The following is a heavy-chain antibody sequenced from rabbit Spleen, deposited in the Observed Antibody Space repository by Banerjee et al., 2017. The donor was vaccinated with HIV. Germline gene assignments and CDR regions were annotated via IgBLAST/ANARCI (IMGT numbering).Heavy chain of an antibody. CDR1: GFSFSSGYD. Sequence: QQLEESGGGLVKPGASLTLTCTASGFSFSSGYDMCWVRQAPGKGLEWIGCIYTGNGKTYYANWAQGRFTFSKTSSTTVTLQMTSLTAADTATYLCARDLTSVIGWNFNLWGPGTLVTVS. J-gene: IGHJ4*01. D-gene: IGHD1-1*01. V-gene: IGHV1S40*01. CDR2: IYTGNGKT. CDR3: ARDLTSVIGWNFNL.